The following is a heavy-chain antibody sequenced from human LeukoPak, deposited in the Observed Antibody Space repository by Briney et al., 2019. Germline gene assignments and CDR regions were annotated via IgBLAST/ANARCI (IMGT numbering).Heavy chain of an antibody. CDR2: ISAYNGNT. D-gene: IGHD3-22*01. V-gene: IGHV1-18*01. J-gene: IGHJ4*02. Sequence: ASVKVSCKASGGTFSSYAISWVRQAPGQGLEWMGWISAYNGNTNYAQKLQGRVTMTTDTSTSTAYMELRSLRSDDTAVYYCARVEGKYYYDSSGYYLYEYFDYWGQGTLVTVSS. CDR3: ARVEGKYYYDSSGYYLYEYFDY. CDR1: GGTFSSYA.